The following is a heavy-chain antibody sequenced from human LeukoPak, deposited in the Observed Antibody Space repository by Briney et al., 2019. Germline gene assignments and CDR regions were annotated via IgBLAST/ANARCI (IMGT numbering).Heavy chain of an antibody. V-gene: IGHV7-4-1*02. Sequence: ASVKVSCKASGYTFTSYAMNWVRQAPGQGLEWMGWINTNTGNPTYAQGFTGRFVFSLDTSVSTAYLQISSLKAEDTAVYYCAMGKPSQTNWGSSHFDYWGQGTLVTVSS. CDR1: GYTFTSYA. CDR2: INTNTGNP. CDR3: AMGKPSQTNWGSSHFDY. D-gene: IGHD7-27*01. J-gene: IGHJ4*02.